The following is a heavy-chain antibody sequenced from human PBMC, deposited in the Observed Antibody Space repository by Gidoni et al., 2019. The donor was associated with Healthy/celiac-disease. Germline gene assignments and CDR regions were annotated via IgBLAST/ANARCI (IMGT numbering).Heavy chain of an antibody. CDR1: GGSISSYY. D-gene: IGHD1-26*01. J-gene: IGHJ5*01. Sequence: QVQLQESGPGLVKPSETLSLTCTVSGGSISSYYWSWIRQPPGKGLAWIGYIYYSGSTNYNPSLKSRVTISVDTSKNQFSLKLSSVTAADTAVYYCARHEGGATNNWFDPWGPGTLVTVSS. V-gene: IGHV4-59*08. CDR3: ARHEGGATNNWFDP. CDR2: IYYSGST.